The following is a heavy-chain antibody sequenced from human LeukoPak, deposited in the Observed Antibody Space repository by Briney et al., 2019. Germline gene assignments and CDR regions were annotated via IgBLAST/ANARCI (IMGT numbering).Heavy chain of an antibody. CDR1: GGSISSSSYY. D-gene: IGHD2/OR15-2a*01. CDR3: ARRSPTSYHYYGMDV. CDR2: IYYSGST. V-gene: IGHV4-39*01. J-gene: IGHJ6*02. Sequence: SETLSLTCTVSGGSISSSSYYWGWLRQPPGKGLEWIGSIYYSGSTYYNPSLKSRVTISVDTSKNQFSLKLSSVTAADTAVYYCARRSPTSYHYYGMDVWGQGTTVTVSS.